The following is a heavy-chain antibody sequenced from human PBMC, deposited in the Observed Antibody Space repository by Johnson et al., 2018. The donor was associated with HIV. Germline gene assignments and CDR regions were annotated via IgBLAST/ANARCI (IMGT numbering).Heavy chain of an antibody. D-gene: IGHD3-22*01. CDR2: ISYDGSNK. Sequence: VQLVESGGGVVQPGRSLRLSCAASGFTFSSYAMHWVRQAPGKGLEWVAVISYDGSNKYYADSVKGRFTISRDNSKNTLYLQMNSLRAEDTAVYYCAREHRYYYDSSGYYRGDAFEIWGQGTMVTVSS. CDR3: AREHRYYYDSSGYYRGDAFEI. CDR1: GFTFSSYA. V-gene: IGHV3-30-3*01. J-gene: IGHJ3*02.